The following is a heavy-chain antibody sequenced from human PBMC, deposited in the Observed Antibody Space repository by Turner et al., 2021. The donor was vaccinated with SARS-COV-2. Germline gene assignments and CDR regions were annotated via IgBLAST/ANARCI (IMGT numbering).Heavy chain of an antibody. CDR3: ARPYSGSYFGWFDP. J-gene: IGHJ5*02. V-gene: IGHV3-30*04. D-gene: IGHD1-26*01. CDR1: GFTFSSYA. CDR2: RSYDGSNK. Sequence: QVQLVESGGGVVQPGRTLRLSCAASGFTFSSYAMYWVRQAPGKGLEWVAVRSYDGSNKYYAGSVKGRFTISRDNSKNTLYLQMNSLRAEDTAVYYCARPYSGSYFGWFDPWGQGTLVTVSS.